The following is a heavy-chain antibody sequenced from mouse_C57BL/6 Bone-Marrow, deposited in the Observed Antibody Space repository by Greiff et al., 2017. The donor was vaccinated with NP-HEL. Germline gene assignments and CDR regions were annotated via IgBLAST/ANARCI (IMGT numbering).Heavy chain of an antibody. J-gene: IGHJ3*01. CDR3: ARNYYGSSP. D-gene: IGHD1-1*01. V-gene: IGHV1-64*01. CDR1: GYTFTSYW. CDR2: IHPNSGST. Sequence: QVHVKQPGAELVKPGASVKLSCKASGYTFTSYWMHWVKQRPGQGLEWIGMIHPNSGSTNYNEKFKSKATLTVDKSSSTAYMQLSSLTSEDSAVYYCARNYYGSSPWGQGTLVTVSA.